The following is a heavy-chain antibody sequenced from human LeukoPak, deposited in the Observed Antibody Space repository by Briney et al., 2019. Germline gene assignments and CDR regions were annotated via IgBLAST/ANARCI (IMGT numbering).Heavy chain of an antibody. CDR1: GFTFSSYA. D-gene: IGHD5-24*01. V-gene: IGHV3-48*01. Sequence: PGGSLRLSCAASGFTFSSYAMSWVRQAPGKGLEWVSYISSSSSTIYYADSVKGRFTISRDNAKNSLYLQMNSLRAEDTAVYYCARGLRGWFDPWGQGTLVTVSS. J-gene: IGHJ5*02. CDR3: ARGLRGWFDP. CDR2: ISSSSSTI.